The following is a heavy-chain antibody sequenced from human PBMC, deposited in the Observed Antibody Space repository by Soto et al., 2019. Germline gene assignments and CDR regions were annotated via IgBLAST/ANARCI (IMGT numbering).Heavy chain of an antibody. Sequence: GGSLRLSCAASGFTFSSYAMHWVRQAPGKGLEWVAVISYDGSNKYYADSVKGRFTISRDNSKNTLYLQMNSLRAEDTAVYYCARAESNRLRGVFDYWGQGTLVTVSS. CDR2: ISYDGSNK. CDR1: GFTFSSYA. CDR3: ARAESNRLRGVFDY. V-gene: IGHV3-30-3*01. D-gene: IGHD3-10*01. J-gene: IGHJ4*02.